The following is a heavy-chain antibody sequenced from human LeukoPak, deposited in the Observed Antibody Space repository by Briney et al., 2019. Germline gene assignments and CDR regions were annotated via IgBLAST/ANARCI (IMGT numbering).Heavy chain of an antibody. CDR1: GYTFTSYG. CDR3: ARVIVVVPGATPTFDP. Sequence: ASVKVSCKASGYTFTSYGISWVRQAPGQGLEWMGWISAYNGNTNYAQKLQGRVTMTTDTSTSTAYMELRSLRSDDTAVYYCARVIVVVPGATPTFDPWGQGTLVTVSS. J-gene: IGHJ5*02. D-gene: IGHD2-2*01. CDR2: ISAYNGNT. V-gene: IGHV1-18*01.